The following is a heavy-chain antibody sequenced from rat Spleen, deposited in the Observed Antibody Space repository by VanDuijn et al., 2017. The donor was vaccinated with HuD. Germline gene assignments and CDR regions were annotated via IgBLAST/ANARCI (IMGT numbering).Heavy chain of an antibody. D-gene: IGHD1-2*01. CDR3: TRDYSSYGGMDA. CDR2: ITKDGGSL. V-gene: IGHV5-31*01. CDR1: GFTFNNYW. Sequence: EVQLVESGGGLVQPGTSLKLSCVASGFTFNNYWLSWVRQTPGKGLDWVASITKDGGSLFYRDSVKGRFTVSRDNEQNTLYLQMNSLRSEDTATYYCTRDYSSYGGMDAWGQGASVTVSS. J-gene: IGHJ4*01.